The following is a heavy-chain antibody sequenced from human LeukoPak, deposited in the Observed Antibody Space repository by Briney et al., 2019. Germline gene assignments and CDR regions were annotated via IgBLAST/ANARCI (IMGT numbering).Heavy chain of an antibody. CDR1: GFTFRSYA. J-gene: IGHJ4*02. V-gene: IGHV3-23*01. CDR2: ISGNGGGT. Sequence: PGGSLRLSCAASGFTFRSYAMSWVRQAPGKGLERVSAISGNGGGTYYADSVKGRFTISRDNSKNTLYLQMNSLRAEDTAVYYCGKGDCSSTSCYAPADYWGQGTLATVSS. CDR3: GKGDCSSTSCYAPADY. D-gene: IGHD2-2*01.